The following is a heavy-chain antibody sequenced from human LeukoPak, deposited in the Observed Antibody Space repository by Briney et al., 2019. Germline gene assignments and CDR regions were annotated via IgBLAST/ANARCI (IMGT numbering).Heavy chain of an antibody. CDR3: VKAMGITGTKTAPFDY. D-gene: IGHD1-20*01. Sequence: GGSLRLSCSASGFTFSSYAMHWVRQAPGKGLEYVSAISSNGGSTYYADSVKGRFTISRDNSKNTLYLQMSSLRAEDTAVYYCVKAMGITGTKTAPFDYWGQGTLVTVSS. V-gene: IGHV3-64D*06. CDR1: GFTFSSYA. CDR2: ISSNGGST. J-gene: IGHJ4*02.